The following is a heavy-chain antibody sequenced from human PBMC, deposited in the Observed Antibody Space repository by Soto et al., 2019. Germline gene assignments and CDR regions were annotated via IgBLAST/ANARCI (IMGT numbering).Heavy chain of an antibody. V-gene: IGHV3-48*03. J-gene: IGHJ4*02. CDR1: GLTFSTYE. D-gene: IGHD6-13*01. Sequence: GGSLRLSCAASGLTFSTYEMNWVRQAPGKGLEWVSCISSGGTTIYYADSVKGRFTISRDNARNSLFLQMDSLRAEDTAVYYCARFGLSSSLHPSIDFWGQGTLVTVSS. CDR2: ISSGGTTI. CDR3: ARFGLSSSLHPSIDF.